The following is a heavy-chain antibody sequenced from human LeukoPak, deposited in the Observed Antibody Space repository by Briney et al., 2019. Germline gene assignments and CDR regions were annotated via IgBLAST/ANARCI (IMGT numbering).Heavy chain of an antibody. CDR1: GDSLTTGFYY. CDR3: ARADVVAAGSAYFDI. J-gene: IGHJ4*02. D-gene: IGHD6-13*01. V-gene: IGHV4-31*03. CDR2: IYYSGST. Sequence: SETLSLTCTVSGDSLTTGFYYWTWIRQSPRNGLEWIGYIYYSGSTYYNPSLQSRLTISVDTSKNQFSLKLRSVTSADTAVYFCARADVVAAGSAYFDIWGQGALVTVSS.